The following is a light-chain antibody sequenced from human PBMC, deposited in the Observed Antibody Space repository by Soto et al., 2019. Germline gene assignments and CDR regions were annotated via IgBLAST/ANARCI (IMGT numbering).Light chain of an antibody. CDR2: AAS. V-gene: IGKV1-39*01. CDR3: QQSYSTLALT. CDR1: QSISSY. Sequence: DIQMTQSPSSLSASVGDRVTITCRASQSISSYLNWYQQKPGKAPKLLIYAASSLQSGVPSRFSGSGSGTDFTLTISSLQPEDFATYYCQQSYSTLALTCGGGTKGDIK. J-gene: IGKJ4*01.